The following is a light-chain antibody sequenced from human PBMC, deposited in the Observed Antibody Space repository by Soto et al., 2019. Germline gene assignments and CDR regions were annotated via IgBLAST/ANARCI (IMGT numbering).Light chain of an antibody. CDR3: QQYNNWPPLT. Sequence: VLTQSPGTLSLSPGERATLSCRAIESVRSSYLAWYQQKPGQAPRLLIYGASTRATGIPARFSGSGSGTEFTLTISSLQSEDFAVYYCQQYNNWPPLTFGGGTKVDIK. J-gene: IGKJ4*01. CDR2: GAS. CDR1: ESVRSSY. V-gene: IGKV3-15*01.